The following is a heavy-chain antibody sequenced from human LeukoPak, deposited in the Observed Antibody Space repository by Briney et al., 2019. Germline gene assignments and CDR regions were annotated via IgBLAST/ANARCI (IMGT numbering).Heavy chain of an antibody. CDR3: AKVPSGYRYFGL. CDR2: IGGGGAAT. J-gene: IGHJ2*01. D-gene: IGHD3-10*01. V-gene: IGHV3-23*01. Sequence: PRGSLRLSCAASGFTFSTYAMGWVRQAPGKGLEWVSDIGGGGAATFYADSVTGRFTISRDNSKNTLYLQLNSLSADDTAVYYCAKVPSGYRYFGLWGRGTLVTVSS. CDR1: GFTFSTYA.